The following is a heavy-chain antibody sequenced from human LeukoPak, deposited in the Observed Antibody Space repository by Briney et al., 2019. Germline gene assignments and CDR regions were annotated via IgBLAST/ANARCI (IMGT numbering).Heavy chain of an antibody. CDR1: GDSVVNGDW. Sequence: PSGTLSLTCDVSGDSVVNGDWWTWVRQPPGKGLEWIGEVSHSGYTNYNPSLESRVAISIDKSNNHFSLPLRSVSAADTAVYFCLRRSGTYTWHLDVWGRGTLVTVSS. D-gene: IGHD3-10*01. V-gene: IGHV4-4*02. CDR2: VSHSGYT. J-gene: IGHJ2*01. CDR3: LRRSGTYTWHLDV.